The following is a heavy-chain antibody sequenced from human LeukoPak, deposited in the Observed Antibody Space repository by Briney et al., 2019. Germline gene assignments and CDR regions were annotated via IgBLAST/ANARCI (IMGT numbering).Heavy chain of an antibody. CDR1: GVSISSDKYY. CDR2: MYYSGST. D-gene: IGHD2-21*01. V-gene: IGHV4-31*03. J-gene: IGHJ3*02. CDR3: ATPYCGTISCLDVFDI. Sequence: SETLSLTCTVSGVSISSDKYYWSWIRQRPGKGLEWIGYMYYSGSTSYNPSLKSRVSISLGTPKNQFSLKLTSVTAADTAVYYCATPYCGTISCLDVFDIWGQGTLVTVSS.